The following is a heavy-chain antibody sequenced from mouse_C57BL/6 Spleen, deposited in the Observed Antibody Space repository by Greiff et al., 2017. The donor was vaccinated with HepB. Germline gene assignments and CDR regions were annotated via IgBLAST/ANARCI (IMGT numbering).Heavy chain of an antibody. D-gene: IGHD1-1*01. V-gene: IGHV1-55*01. CDR3: ARPRYYGSSYGEFDY. CDR2: IYPGSGST. J-gene: IGHJ2*01. Sequence: QVQLQQPGAELVKPGASVKMSCKASGYTFTSYWITWVKQRPGQGLEWIGDIYPGSGSTNYNEKFKSKATLTVDTSSSTAYMQLSSLTSEDSAVYYCARPRYYGSSYGEFDYWGQGTTLTVSS. CDR1: GYTFTSYW.